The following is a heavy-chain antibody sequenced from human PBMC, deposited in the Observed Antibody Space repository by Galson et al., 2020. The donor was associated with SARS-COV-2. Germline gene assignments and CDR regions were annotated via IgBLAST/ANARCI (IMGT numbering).Heavy chain of an antibody. V-gene: IGHV3-48*03. CDR1: GFSFSDYE. J-gene: IGHJ3*02. Sequence: GESLKISCVGSGFSFSDYEMNWVRQGPGKGLEWISYISSSGTNIYYADSVKGRFTISRDNAKNSLYLQMTSLRAEDTAVYYCASPYLAAASFFGAFDIWGPGTMVTVSS. CDR3: ASPYLAAASFFGAFDI. D-gene: IGHD6-13*01. CDR2: ISSSGTNI.